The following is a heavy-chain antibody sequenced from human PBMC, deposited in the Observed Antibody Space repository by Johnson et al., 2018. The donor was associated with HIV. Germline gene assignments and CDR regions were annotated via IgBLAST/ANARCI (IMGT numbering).Heavy chain of an antibody. V-gene: IGHV3-66*01. CDR1: GFTFSDYY. Sequence: VQLVESGGGLVKPGGSLRLSCAASGFTFSDYYMSWIRQAPGKGLEWVSVIYSGGSTYYADSVKGRFTISRDNSKNTLYLQMNSLRAEDTAVYYCARDKLGVDSGYQGRDAFDIWGQGTMVTVSS. CDR3: ARDKLGVDSGYQGRDAFDI. CDR2: IYSGGST. D-gene: IGHD3-22*01. J-gene: IGHJ3*02.